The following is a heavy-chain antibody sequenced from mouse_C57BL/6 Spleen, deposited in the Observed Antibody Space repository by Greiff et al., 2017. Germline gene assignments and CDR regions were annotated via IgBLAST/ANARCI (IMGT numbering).Heavy chain of an antibody. Sequence: VQLQESGPELVKPGASVKISCKASGYAFSSSWMNWVKQRPGKGLEWIGRIYPGDGDTNYNGKFKGKATLTADKSSSTAYMQLSSLTSEDSAVYFCAREGLITTVVADYFDYWGQGTTLTVSS. CDR3: AREGLITTVVADYFDY. V-gene: IGHV1-82*01. J-gene: IGHJ2*01. D-gene: IGHD1-1*01. CDR1: GYAFSSSW. CDR2: IYPGDGDT.